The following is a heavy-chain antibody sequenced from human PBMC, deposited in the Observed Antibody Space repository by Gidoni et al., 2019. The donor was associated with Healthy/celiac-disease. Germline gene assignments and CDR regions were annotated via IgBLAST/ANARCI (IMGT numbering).Heavy chain of an antibody. D-gene: IGHD3-10*01. CDR1: GFTFSSYA. V-gene: IGHV3-23*01. CDR2: ISGSGGST. CDR3: AKGYYGSGSYYNGGPTYYYMDV. J-gene: IGHJ6*03. Sequence: EVQLLESGGGLVQPGGSLRLSCAASGFTFSSYAMSWVRQAPGKGLEWVSAISGSGGSTYYADSVKGRFTISRDNSKNTLYLQMNSLRAEDTAVYYCAKGYYGSGSYYNGGPTYYYMDVWGKGTTVTVSS.